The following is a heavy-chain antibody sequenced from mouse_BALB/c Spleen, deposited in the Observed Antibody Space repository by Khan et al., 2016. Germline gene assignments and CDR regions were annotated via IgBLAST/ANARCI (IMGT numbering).Heavy chain of an antibody. Sequence: QIQLVQSGPELKKPGETVKISCKASGYTFTNHGMNWVKQTPETGLKWMGWTNPYTGEPTYADDFKGRFAFSLETSATTAYLQIHSLKNEDTATYFCARSSYYGYYYAMDYWGQGTAVTVSA. J-gene: IGHJ4*01. CDR2: TNPYTGEP. V-gene: IGHV9-3-1*01. D-gene: IGHD1-2*01. CDR1: GYTFTNHG. CDR3: ARSSYYGYYYAMDY.